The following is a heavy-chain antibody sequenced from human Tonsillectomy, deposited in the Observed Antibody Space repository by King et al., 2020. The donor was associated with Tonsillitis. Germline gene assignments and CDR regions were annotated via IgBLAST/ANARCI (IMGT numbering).Heavy chain of an antibody. V-gene: IGHV3-30*04. CDR2: ISHDGSNK. Sequence: VQLVESGGGVVQPGRSPRLSCAAPGFTFSSYPMHWVRPAPGKGLEWVAVISHDGSNKYYAHPVKGRITISRDNSKNTLFLQKNSLRAEDRSVYCCFSTSLWGQGTTVTVSS. CDR1: GFTFSSYP. J-gene: IGHJ6*02. CDR3: FSTSL.